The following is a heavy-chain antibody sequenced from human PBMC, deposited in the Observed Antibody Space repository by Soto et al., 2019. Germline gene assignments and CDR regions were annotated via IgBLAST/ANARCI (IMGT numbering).Heavy chain of an antibody. Sequence: VRLVESGGTLVQPGGSLRISCAASGLTFSGHWMTWVRQTPGKGPEWVANISPDGSDKSYVDSVKGRFTISRDNDKNAMSLQLDSLRAEDTAVYHCASRPACNTYHAVFDFWGQGTLVTVSS. CDR3: ASRPACNTYHAVFDF. J-gene: IGHJ4*02. D-gene: IGHD6-6*01. CDR1: GLTFSGHW. CDR2: ISPDGSDK. V-gene: IGHV3-7*03.